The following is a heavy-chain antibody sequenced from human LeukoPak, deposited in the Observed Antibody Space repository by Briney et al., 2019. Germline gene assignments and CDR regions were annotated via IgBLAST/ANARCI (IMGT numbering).Heavy chain of an antibody. J-gene: IGHJ4*02. CDR3: ARGFSSSWSYFEN. Sequence: SVKVSCKASGGTFRSKAINWVRQAPGQGLEWMGGIIPLLNTSIYAQKFQGGVTIITDESATTADMELNSLRSEDTAVYFCARGFSSSWSYFENWGQGTLVTVSS. V-gene: IGHV1-69*05. D-gene: IGHD6-13*01. CDR2: IIPLLNTS. CDR1: GGTFRSKA.